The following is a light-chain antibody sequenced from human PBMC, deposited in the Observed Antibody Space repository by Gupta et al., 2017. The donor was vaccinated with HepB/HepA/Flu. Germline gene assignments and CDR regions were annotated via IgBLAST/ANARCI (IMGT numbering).Light chain of an antibody. CDR1: QSISIH. CDR2: AAS. J-gene: IGKJ4*01. CDR3: QQTYDTPLT. Sequence: EIQMTQSPSSLSASVGDRVTITCRASQSISIHLNWYQQKPGKAPKLLIYAASRVQSGVPSTFSGGGSGTDFTLTISSRQPEDFATYYCQQTYDTPLTFGGGTKVEIK. V-gene: IGKV1-39*01.